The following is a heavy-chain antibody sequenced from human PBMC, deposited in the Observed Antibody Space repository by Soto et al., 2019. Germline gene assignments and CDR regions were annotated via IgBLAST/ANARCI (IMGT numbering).Heavy chain of an antibody. CDR3: ASSLLDFYYYYGMDV. Sequence: PGGSLRLSCAASGFTFSSYGMHWVRQAPGKGLEWVAVIWYDGSNKYYADSVKGRFTISRDNSKNTLYLQMNSLRAEDTAVYYCASSLLDFYYYYGMDVWGQGTTVTVSS. V-gene: IGHV3-33*01. CDR2: IWYDGSNK. CDR1: GFTFSSYG. J-gene: IGHJ6*02.